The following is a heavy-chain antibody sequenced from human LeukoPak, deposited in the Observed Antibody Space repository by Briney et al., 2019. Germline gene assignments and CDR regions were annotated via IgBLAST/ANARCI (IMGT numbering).Heavy chain of an antibody. CDR3: ARAPRDGYNLIDY. Sequence: PSETLTLTCTVSGDSFSNYYWSWIRQPAGKGLEWIGRIYTSGSTNYNPSLKSRVTISVDTSKNQFSLKLSSVTAADTAVYYCARAPRDGYNLIDYWGQGTLVTVSS. D-gene: IGHD5-24*01. J-gene: IGHJ4*02. V-gene: IGHV4-4*07. CDR2: IYTSGST. CDR1: GDSFSNYY.